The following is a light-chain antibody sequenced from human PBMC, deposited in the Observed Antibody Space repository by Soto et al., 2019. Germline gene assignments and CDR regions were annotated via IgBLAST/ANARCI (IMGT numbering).Light chain of an antibody. CDR2: AAS. CDR1: QSITTY. CDR3: QQTKTGAST. Sequence: DTQMTQSPSSLSASVGDRVTITCRASQSITTYLNWYQQKPGNAPNLLIYAASNLPTGVPPRYSGSGSGPDFTLTISILQPADFATYHRQQTKTGASTFGRGTKMQ. V-gene: IGKV1-39*01. J-gene: IGKJ4*01.